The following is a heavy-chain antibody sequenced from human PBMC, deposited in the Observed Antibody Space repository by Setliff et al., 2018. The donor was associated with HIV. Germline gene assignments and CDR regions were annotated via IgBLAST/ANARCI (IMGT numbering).Heavy chain of an antibody. CDR3: ARQFPPYHSGAHYSDL. CDR1: GGSISTYY. Sequence: SETLSLTCTVSGGSISTYYWSWIRQPPGKGLEWIGLIYYNGNTNYSPSLKSRVTISVDSSKNQFSLKLTSVTAADAAIYYCARQFPPYHSGAHYSDLWSQGTLVTVSS. J-gene: IGHJ5*02. D-gene: IGHD6-19*01. CDR2: IYYNGNT. V-gene: IGHV4-59*01.